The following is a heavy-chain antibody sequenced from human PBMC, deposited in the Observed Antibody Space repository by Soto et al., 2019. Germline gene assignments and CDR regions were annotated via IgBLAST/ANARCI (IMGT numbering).Heavy chain of an antibody. D-gene: IGHD1-26*01. CDR2: IYSGGST. V-gene: IGHV3-66*01. CDR3: AGESIVGATNTFDY. J-gene: IGHJ4*02. Sequence: EVQLVESGGGLVQPGESLRLSCAASGFTVSSNYMSWVRQAPGKGLEWVSIIYSGGSTYYADSEKGRFTISRDNSKNTLYLQMNSLRAEDTAVYYCAGESIVGATNTFDYWGQGTLVTVSS. CDR1: GFTVSSNY.